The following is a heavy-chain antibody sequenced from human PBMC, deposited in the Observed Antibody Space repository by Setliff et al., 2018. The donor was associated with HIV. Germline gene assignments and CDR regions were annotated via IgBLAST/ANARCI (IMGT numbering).Heavy chain of an antibody. CDR2: MKQDESEL. J-gene: IGHJ4*02. CDR1: GFIFSKSC. V-gene: IGHV3-7*01. CDR3: ATSAA. Sequence: GGSLRLSCAASGFIFSKSCMSWVRQAPGKGLAWVATMKQDESELRYVDSVKGRFTISRDKSKNTLYLIMNILRAEDTAVYYCATSAAWGQGTRVTVSS.